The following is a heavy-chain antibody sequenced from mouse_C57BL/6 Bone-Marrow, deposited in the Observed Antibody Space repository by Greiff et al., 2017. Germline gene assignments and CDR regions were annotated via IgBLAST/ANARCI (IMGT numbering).Heavy chain of an antibody. V-gene: IGHV1-81*01. CDR1: GYTFTSYG. CDR2: IYPRSGNT. J-gene: IGHJ4*01. Sequence: VKLMESGAELARPGASVKLSCKASGYTFTSYGISWVKQRTGQGFEWIGEIYPRSGNTYYNEKFKGKATLTADKSSSTAYMELRSLTSEDSAVYFCARWGYDGYYDYAMDYWGQGTSVTVSS. CDR3: ARWGYDGYYDYAMDY. D-gene: IGHD2-3*01.